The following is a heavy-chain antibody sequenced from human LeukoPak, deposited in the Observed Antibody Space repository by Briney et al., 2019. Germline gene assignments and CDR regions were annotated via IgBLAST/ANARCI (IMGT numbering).Heavy chain of an antibody. CDR1: GFSFSSYS. CDR2: ISGSSSSI. D-gene: IGHD2-2*01. V-gene: IGHV3-48*04. Sequence: GGSLRLSCAASGFSFSSYSMNWVRQAPGKGLEWVSYISGSSSSIYYADSVKGRFTIARDNAKNSLYLQMNSLRAEDTAVYYCATDQYCSSTSCSDDAFDIWGQGTMVTVSS. J-gene: IGHJ3*02. CDR3: ATDQYCSSTSCSDDAFDI.